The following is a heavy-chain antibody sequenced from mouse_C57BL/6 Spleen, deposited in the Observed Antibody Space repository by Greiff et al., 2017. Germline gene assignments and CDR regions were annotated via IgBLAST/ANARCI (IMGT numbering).Heavy chain of an antibody. CDR1: GFSFNTYA. Sequence: EVQRVESGGGLVQPKGSLKLSCAASGFSFNTYAMNWVRQAPGKGLEWVARIRSKSNNYATYYADSVTDRFTISRDDSESMLYLQMNNLKTEDTAMYYCVRNYGYYFDYWGQGTTLTVSS. J-gene: IGHJ2*01. V-gene: IGHV10-1*01. CDR2: IRSKSNNYAT. D-gene: IGHD1-1*01. CDR3: VRNYGYYFDY.